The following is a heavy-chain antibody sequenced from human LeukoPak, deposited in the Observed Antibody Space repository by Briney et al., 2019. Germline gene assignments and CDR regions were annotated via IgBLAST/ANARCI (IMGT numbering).Heavy chain of an antibody. CDR1: GYTITSYY. J-gene: IGHJ6*02. D-gene: IGHD5-12*01. CDR2: INPSGGST. V-gene: IGHV1-46*03. CDR3: ATQTPQYSGYGYYYYYGMDV. Sequence: ASVKVSCKASGYTITSYYMHWVRQAPGQGLEWMGIINPSGGSTSYAQKFQGRVTMTRDTSTSTVYMELSSLRSEDTAVYYCATQTPQYSGYGYYYYYGMDVWGQGTTVTVSS.